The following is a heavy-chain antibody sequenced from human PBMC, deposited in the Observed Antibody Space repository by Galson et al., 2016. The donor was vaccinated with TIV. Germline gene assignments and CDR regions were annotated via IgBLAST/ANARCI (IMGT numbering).Heavy chain of an antibody. Sequence: SLRLSCAASGFTFSNYWMSWVRQAPGKGLEWVANIKQTGSEKYYVDFVKGRFTISRDNAKNSLYLQMNSLGAEDTAVYYCARQYYFYSYGMDVWGQGTAVTVSS. CDR3: ARQYYFYSYGMDV. CDR2: IKQTGSEK. J-gene: IGHJ6*02. V-gene: IGHV3-7*01. CDR1: GFTFSNYW.